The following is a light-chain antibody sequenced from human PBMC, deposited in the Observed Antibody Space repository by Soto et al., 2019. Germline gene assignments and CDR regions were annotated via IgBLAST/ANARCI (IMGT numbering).Light chain of an antibody. CDR3: AAWDDSLNGYV. CDR1: SSNIGSNT. Sequence: QSVLTQPPSASGTPGQRVTLSCSGSSSNIGSNTVNWYQQLPGTAPKLLIHANNQRPSGVPDRFSGSKSGTSASLAISWLQSEEADYYCAAWDDSLNGYVFGTGTKVTVL. J-gene: IGLJ1*01. V-gene: IGLV1-44*01. CDR2: ANN.